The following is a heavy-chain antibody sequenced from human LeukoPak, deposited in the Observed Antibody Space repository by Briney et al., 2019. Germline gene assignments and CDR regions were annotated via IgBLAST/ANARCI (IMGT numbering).Heavy chain of an antibody. Sequence: SETLSLTCTVSGDSISRMGNYWSWIRQPPGKGLEWIGYIYYSGSTYYKPSLKSRLTMSLHTSRNQFSLKVTSVTAADTAVYYCARTRDNYYYYMDVWGKGTTVTVSS. V-gene: IGHV4-30-4*08. CDR1: GDSISRMGNY. CDR3: ARTRDNYYYYMDV. CDR2: IYYSGST. J-gene: IGHJ6*03.